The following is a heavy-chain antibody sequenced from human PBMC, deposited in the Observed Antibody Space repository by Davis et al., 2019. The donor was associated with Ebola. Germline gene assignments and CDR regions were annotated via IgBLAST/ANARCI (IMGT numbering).Heavy chain of an antibody. CDR1: GDSISSRRYY. Sequence: GSLRLSCTVSGDSISSRRYYWAWLRQPPGKGLEWIGSIYYSGSTYYKSSLKSRVTISVDTSKNQFSLKLSSVTAADTAVYYCARHPAYYYDSSGYNSYWYFDLWGRGTLVTVSS. D-gene: IGHD3-22*01. CDR2: IYYSGST. J-gene: IGHJ2*01. CDR3: ARHPAYYYDSSGYNSYWYFDL. V-gene: IGHV4-39*01.